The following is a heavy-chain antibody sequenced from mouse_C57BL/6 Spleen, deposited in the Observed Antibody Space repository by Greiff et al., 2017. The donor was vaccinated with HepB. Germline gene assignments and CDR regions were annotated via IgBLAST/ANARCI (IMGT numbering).Heavy chain of an antibody. CDR3: ARDAGTGRSYWYFDV. V-gene: IGHV5-4*01. J-gene: IGHJ1*03. D-gene: IGHD4-1*01. Sequence: EVKLQESGGGLVKPGGSLKLSCAASGFTFSSYAMSWVRQTPEKRLEWVATISDGGSYTYYPDNVKGRFTISRDNAKNNLYLQMSHLKSEDTAMYYCARDAGTGRSYWYFDVWGTGTTVTVSS. CDR2: ISDGGSYT. CDR1: GFTFSSYA.